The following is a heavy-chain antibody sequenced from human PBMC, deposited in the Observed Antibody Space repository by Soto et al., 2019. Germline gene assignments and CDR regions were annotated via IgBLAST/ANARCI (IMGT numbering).Heavy chain of an antibody. CDR2: ISSSGSTI. J-gene: IGHJ4*02. CDR3: ARAMPYCGGDCYSNFDY. V-gene: IGHV3-48*03. CDR1: GFTFSSYE. D-gene: IGHD2-21*02. Sequence: VQLVESGGGLVQPGGSLRLSCAASGFTFSSYEMNWVRQAPGKGLEWVSYISSSGSTIYYADSVKGRFTISRDNAKNSLYLQMNSLRAEDTAVYYCARAMPYCGGDCYSNFDYWGQGTLVTVSS.